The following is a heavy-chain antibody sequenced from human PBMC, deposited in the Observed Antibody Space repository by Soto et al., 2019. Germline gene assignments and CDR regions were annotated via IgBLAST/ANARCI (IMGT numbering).Heavy chain of an antibody. D-gene: IGHD6-19*01. V-gene: IGHV3-30-3*01. J-gene: IGHJ4*02. CDR3: ARDSSGWYFEY. CDR2: ISYDGSNK. Sequence: QVQLVESGGGVVQPGRSLRLSCAASGFTFSSYAMHWVRQAPGKGLEWVAVISYDGSNKYYADSVKGRFTISRDNSKNTLYLQMNSLRAEDTAVYYCARDSSGWYFEYWGQGTLVTVSS. CDR1: GFTFSSYA.